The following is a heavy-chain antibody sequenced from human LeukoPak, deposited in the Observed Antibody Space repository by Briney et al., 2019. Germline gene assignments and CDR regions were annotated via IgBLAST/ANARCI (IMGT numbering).Heavy chain of an antibody. Sequence: GGSLRLSCAASGFSFSSYAMHWVRQSLGKGLEWVAGMSYDGFNKYYADSVKGRFTISRDNSKNTLYLQMNSLRAEDTAVYYCAKTKGYSYGYYFDYWGRGTLVTVSS. D-gene: IGHD5-18*01. CDR2: MSYDGFNK. CDR1: GFSFSSYA. CDR3: AKTKGYSYGYYFDY. J-gene: IGHJ4*02. V-gene: IGHV3-30*18.